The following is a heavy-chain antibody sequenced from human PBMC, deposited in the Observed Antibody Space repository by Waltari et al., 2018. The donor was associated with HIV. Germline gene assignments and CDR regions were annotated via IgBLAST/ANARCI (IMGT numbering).Heavy chain of an antibody. Sequence: QVQLQPWGAGLLKPSETLSLTSAVYGGSFSGYYWSWIRQPPGKGLEWIGEINHSGSTNYNPSLKSRVTISVDTSKNQFSLKLSSVTAADTAVYYCARGYEQQLVPSYFDYWGQGTLVTVSS. CDR2: INHSGST. V-gene: IGHV4-34*01. J-gene: IGHJ4*02. CDR1: GGSFSGYY. D-gene: IGHD6-13*01. CDR3: ARGYEQQLVPSYFDY.